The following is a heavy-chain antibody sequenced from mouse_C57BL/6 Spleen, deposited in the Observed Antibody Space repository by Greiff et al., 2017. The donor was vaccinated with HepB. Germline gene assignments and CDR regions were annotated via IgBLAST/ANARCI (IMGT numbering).Heavy chain of an antibody. J-gene: IGHJ1*03. CDR1: GFTFSDYG. CDR3: ARGLRYWYFDV. V-gene: IGHV5-17*01. CDR2: ISSGSSTI. D-gene: IGHD1-1*01. Sequence: EVKVVDSGGGLVKPGGSLKLSCAASGFTFSDYGMHWVRQAPEKGLEWVAYISSGSSTIYYADTVKGRFTISRDNAKTTLFLQMTSLRSEDTAMYYCARGLRYWYFDVWGTGTTVTVSS.